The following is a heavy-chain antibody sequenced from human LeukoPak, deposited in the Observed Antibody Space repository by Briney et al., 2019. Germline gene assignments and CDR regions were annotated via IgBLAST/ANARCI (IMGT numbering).Heavy chain of an antibody. V-gene: IGHV5-51*03. CDR2: IYPGDSDT. CDR3: ARLMGGYSSSSRWFDP. Sequence: GESLKISCKGSGYSFTSYWIGWVRQMPGKGLEWMGIIYPGDSDTRYSPSFQGQVTISADKSISTAHLQWSSLKASDTAMYYCARLMGGYSSSSRWFDPWGQGTLVTVSS. CDR1: GYSFTSYW. J-gene: IGHJ5*02. D-gene: IGHD6-6*01.